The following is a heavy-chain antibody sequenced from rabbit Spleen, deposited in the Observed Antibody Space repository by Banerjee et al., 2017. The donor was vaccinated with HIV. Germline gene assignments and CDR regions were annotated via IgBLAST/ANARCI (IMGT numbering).Heavy chain of an antibody. CDR2: IYPVFGIT. J-gene: IGHJ6*01. Sequence: QEQLVESGGGLVQPEGSLTLTCKVSGFSFSSGYDICWVRQAPGKGLEWIGDIYPVFGITNYANWMKGRFTISSDNAQNTVDLQMNSLTAADTATYFCTRNANGGWDLWGPGTLVTVS. CDR3: TRNANGGWDL. D-gene: IGHD4-1*01. V-gene: IGHV1S45*01. CDR1: GFSFSSGYD.